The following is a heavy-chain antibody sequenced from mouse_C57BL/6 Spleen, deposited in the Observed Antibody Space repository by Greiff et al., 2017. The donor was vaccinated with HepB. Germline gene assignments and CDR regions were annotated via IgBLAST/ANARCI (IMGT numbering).Heavy chain of an antibody. V-gene: IGHV1-15*01. J-gene: IGHJ4*01. CDR2: IDPETGGT. Sequence: LVESGAELVRPGASVTLSCKASGYTFTDYEMHWVKQTPVHGLEWIGAIDPETGGTAYNQKFKGKAILTADKSSSTAYMELRSLTSEDSAVYYCTRREDYYGSSYDYAMDYWGQGTSVTVSS. CDR3: TRREDYYGSSYDYAMDY. CDR1: GYTFTDYE. D-gene: IGHD1-1*01.